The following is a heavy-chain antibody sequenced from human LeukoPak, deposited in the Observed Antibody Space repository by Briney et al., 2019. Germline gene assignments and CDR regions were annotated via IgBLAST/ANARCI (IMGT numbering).Heavy chain of an antibody. CDR3: ARDPFFGVVIGWFDP. J-gene: IGHJ5*01. CDR2: INGDGSST. V-gene: IGHV3-74*01. D-gene: IGHD3-3*01. Sequence: GGSLRLSCEASGFTFSDYWMHWVRHAPGKGLVWVSRINGDGSSTTYADSVKGRFTISRDNAKNTLYLQINSLRAEDTAVYYCARDPFFGVVIGWFDPWGQGTTVTVSS. CDR1: GFTFSDYW.